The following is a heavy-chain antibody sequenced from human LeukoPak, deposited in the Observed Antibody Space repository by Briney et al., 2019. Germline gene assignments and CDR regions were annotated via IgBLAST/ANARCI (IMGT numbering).Heavy chain of an antibody. CDR3: GREYCDTTRCFGVDY. CDR2: ISPYNDDT. D-gene: IGHD2-2*01. CDR1: GYSSTTYG. V-gene: IGHV1-18*01. Sequence: ASVKVSCKASGYSSTTYGISWVRQAPGQGLEWLASISPYNDDTKSAQRFQGRLTLTTDTSTNTVYMELRSLRSDDSALYYCGREYCDTTRCFGVDYWGQGTLVTVSS. J-gene: IGHJ4*02.